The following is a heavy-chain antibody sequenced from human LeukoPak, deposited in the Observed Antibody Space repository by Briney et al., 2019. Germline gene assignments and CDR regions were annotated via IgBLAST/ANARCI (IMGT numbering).Heavy chain of an antibody. V-gene: IGHV1-8*01. CDR1: GYTFTSYD. Sequence: ASVKVSCKASGYTFTSYDINWLRQATGQALEWIVWMNPNSGNTGYAQKFQGRVTITSNTSISTAYMELSSLRSVDTAVYYCARAKPVGYCSSTSCRRWFDPWGQGTLVTVSS. J-gene: IGHJ5*02. D-gene: IGHD2-2*01. CDR3: ARAKPVGYCSSTSCRRWFDP. CDR2: MNPNSGNT.